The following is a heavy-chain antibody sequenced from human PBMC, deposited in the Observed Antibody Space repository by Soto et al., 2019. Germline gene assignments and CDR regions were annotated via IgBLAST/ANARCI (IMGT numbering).Heavy chain of an antibody. CDR2: ISAYNGNT. J-gene: IGHJ6*02. Sequence: ASVKVSCKASGYTFTSYGISRVRQAPGQGLEWMGWISAYNGNTNYAQKLQGRATMTTDTSTSTAYMELRSLRSDDTAVCYCARVVATIWYYYYGMDVWGQGTTVTVSS. CDR1: GYTFTSYG. D-gene: IGHD5-12*01. CDR3: ARVVATIWYYYYGMDV. V-gene: IGHV1-18*04.